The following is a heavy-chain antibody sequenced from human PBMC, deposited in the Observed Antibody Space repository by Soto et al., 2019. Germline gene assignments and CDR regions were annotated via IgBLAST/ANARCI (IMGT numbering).Heavy chain of an antibody. CDR3: VRAGDVFDVHYYGMDF. Sequence: PGGSLRLSCEAYGFTFNDYSMDCVRQPHKKGLEWVSSISSSGTYRYYADSVKGRFAISRDNANNVMYLQMDTQRAEDTAVYYCVRAGDVFDVHYYGMDFWGQGTTVTVSS. J-gene: IGHJ6*02. D-gene: IGHD3-16*01. CDR1: GFTFNDYS. V-gene: IGHV3-21*01. CDR2: ISSSGTYR.